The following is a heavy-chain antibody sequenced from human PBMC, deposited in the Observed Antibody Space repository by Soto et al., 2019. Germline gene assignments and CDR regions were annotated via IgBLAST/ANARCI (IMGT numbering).Heavy chain of an antibody. CDR1: GFTFSSYS. CDR2: ISSSSSTI. J-gene: IGHJ4*02. D-gene: IGHD3-9*01. CDR3: ARATRYFDWFYFDY. Sequence: EVQLVESGGGLVQPGGSLRLSCAASGFTFSSYSMNWVRQAPGKGLEWVSYISSSSSTIYYADSVKGRFTISRDNAKNPLYLQMNRLRAEDTAVYYCARATRYFDWFYFDYWGQGTLVTVSS. V-gene: IGHV3-48*01.